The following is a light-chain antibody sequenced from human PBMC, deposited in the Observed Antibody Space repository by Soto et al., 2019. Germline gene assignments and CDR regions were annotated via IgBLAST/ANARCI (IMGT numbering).Light chain of an antibody. CDR3: QQRSNSPP. Sequence: EIVLTQSPATLSLSPGERATLSCRASQSVSSYLAWYQQKPGQAPRLLIYDASNRATGIPARFSGSGSGTDFTLTISSLEPEDFAVYFCQQRSNSPPFGGGTKVEL. J-gene: IGKJ4*01. V-gene: IGKV3-11*01. CDR1: QSVSSY. CDR2: DAS.